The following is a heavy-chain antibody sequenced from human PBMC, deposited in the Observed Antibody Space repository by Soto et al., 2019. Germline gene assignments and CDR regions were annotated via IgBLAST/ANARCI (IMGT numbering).Heavy chain of an antibody. CDR1: GFTFSSYA. D-gene: IGHD2-2*01. CDR2: IGGSGSST. J-gene: IGHJ4*02. V-gene: IGHV3-23*01. Sequence: GGSLRLSCAASGFTFSSYAMTWVRQAPGKGLEWVSAIGGSGSSTYYADSVKGRFTISRDNSKNTLYLQMNSLRAEDTAVYFCAKSGPGYCTSTSCPLDYWGQGTLVTVSS. CDR3: AKSGPGYCTSTSCPLDY.